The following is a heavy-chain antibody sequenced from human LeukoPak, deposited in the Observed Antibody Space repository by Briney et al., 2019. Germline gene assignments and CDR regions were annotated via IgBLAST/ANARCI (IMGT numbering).Heavy chain of an antibody. CDR3: ATLSGVRGVPFDP. V-gene: IGHV1-8*02. Sequence: ASVKVSCKASGGTFSSYAINWVRQATGQGLEWMGWMNPNNGNTGYAQKFQGRVTMTEGTSTDTAYMELSSLRSEDTAVYYCATLSGVRGVPFDPWGQGTLVTVSS. J-gene: IGHJ5*02. CDR1: GGTFSSYA. CDR2: MNPNNGNT. D-gene: IGHD3-10*01.